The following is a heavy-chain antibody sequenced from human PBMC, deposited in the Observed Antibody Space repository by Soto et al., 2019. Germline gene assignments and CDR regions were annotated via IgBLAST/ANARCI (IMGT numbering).Heavy chain of an antibody. J-gene: IGHJ3*02. CDR2: ISASGLNT. D-gene: IGHD2-2*01. V-gene: IGHV3-23*01. Sequence: DVQLLESGGGLGHPGGSMRLSCAASGFTFSSYAMSWVRQAPGKGLEWVSAISASGLNTDYADSVRGRSTISRDNSKKTVDLQMNSLRVEDTAVYYCAKFYCISTTCQTPAAKSTGGFEIWGQGTLVTFS. CDR3: AKFYCISTTCQTPAAKSTGGFEI. CDR1: GFTFSSYA.